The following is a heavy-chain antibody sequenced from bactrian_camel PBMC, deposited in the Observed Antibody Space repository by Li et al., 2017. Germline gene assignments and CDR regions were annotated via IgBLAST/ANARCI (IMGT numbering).Heavy chain of an antibody. CDR2: IDGRGSTT. CDR1: LNPDSRYC. CDR3: AADSTGGLCSDSGEYAFPDY. Sequence: VQLVESGRGSVQAGGSLRLSCATSLNPDSRYCLGWIRQVPGKEREGVASIDGRGSTTYDGNVMGRFTVSLDRQKGALYLQMNNLRPDDTAMYYCAADSTGGLCSDSGEYAFPDYWGQGTQVTVSS. D-gene: IGHD1*01. J-gene: IGHJ4*01. V-gene: IGHV3S31*01.